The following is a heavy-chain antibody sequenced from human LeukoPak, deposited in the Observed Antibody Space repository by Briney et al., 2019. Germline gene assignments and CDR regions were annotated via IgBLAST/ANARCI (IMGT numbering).Heavy chain of an antibody. Sequence: ASVKVSCKASGYTFTGYYMHWVRRAPGQGLEWMGWINPNSGDTNYAQKFQGRVTMTRDTSISTAYMELSRLGSDDTAVYYCARGASQWLAFDYWGQGTLVTVSS. CDR1: GYTFTGYY. CDR3: ARGASQWLAFDY. D-gene: IGHD6-19*01. V-gene: IGHV1-2*02. J-gene: IGHJ4*02. CDR2: INPNSGDT.